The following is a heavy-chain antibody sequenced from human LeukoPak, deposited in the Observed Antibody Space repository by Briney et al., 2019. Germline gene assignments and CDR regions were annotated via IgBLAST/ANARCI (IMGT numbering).Heavy chain of an antibody. CDR1: GYSISSGYY. CDR2: IYHSGST. V-gene: IGHV4-38-2*01. CDR3: ARVASGYDFRLNY. D-gene: IGHD5-12*01. J-gene: IGHJ4*02. Sequence: PSETLSLTCAVSGYSISSGYYWGWIRQPPGKGLEWIGGIYHSGSTYYNPSLKSRVTISVDTPKNQFSLKLSSVTAADTAVYYCARVASGYDFRLNYWGQGTLVTVSS.